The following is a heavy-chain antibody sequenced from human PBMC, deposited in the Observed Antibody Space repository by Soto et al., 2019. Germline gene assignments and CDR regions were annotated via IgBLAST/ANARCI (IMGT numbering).Heavy chain of an antibody. V-gene: IGHV3-72*01. Sequence: EVQLVESGGGLVQPGGSLRLSCAGSGFTLSDHYMDWVRQAPGKGLEWVGRTRDKANNYTTICAASVKGRFTISSDDSKNSLNLQMNSLKTEDTAVYYCVRVQRAFYYDYWGQGTLVTVSS. CDR2: TRDKANNYTT. J-gene: IGHJ4*02. D-gene: IGHD2-21*02. CDR3: VRVQRAFYYDY. CDR1: GFTLSDHY.